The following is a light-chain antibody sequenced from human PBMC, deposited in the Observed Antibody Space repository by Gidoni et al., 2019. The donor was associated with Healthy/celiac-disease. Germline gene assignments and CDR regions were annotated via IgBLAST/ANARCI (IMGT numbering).Light chain of an antibody. V-gene: IGKV3-11*01. CDR2: DAS. J-gene: IGKJ4*01. CDR1: QSVSSY. Sequence: EIVSTQSPATLSLSPGERATLSCRASQSVSSYLAWCQQKPGQAPRLLIYDASNRATGIPARFSGSGSGTDFTLTISSLEPEDLAVYYCQQRSNWPPLTFGGGTKVEIK. CDR3: QQRSNWPPLT.